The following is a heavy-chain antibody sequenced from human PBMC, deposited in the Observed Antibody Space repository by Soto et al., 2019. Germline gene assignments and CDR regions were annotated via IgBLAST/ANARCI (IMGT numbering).Heavy chain of an antibody. V-gene: IGHV4-61*01. CDR3: ERANWFFDY. D-gene: IGHD1-1*01. Sequence: SETLSLTCTVSGGSISSGTYYWSWIRQHPEKGLEWIAYINYSGSTNYNPSLKSRVTMSVDTSKNQFSLKLSSLTAADTAIYYCERANWFFDYWGQGTLVTVSS. CDR1: GGSISSGTYY. J-gene: IGHJ4*02. CDR2: INYSGST.